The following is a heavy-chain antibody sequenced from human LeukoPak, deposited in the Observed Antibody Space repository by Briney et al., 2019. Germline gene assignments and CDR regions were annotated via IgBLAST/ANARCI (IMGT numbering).Heavy chain of an antibody. CDR3: AQATGTLRY. CDR1: GFTFSSYA. J-gene: IGHJ4*02. CDR2: ISYDGSNK. V-gene: IGHV3-30*04. Sequence: GGSLSLSCSASGFTFSSYAMHWLRQAPGKELEWVAVISYDGSNKYYADSVKGRFTISRDNSKNTLYLQMNSLRAEDTATYYGAQATGTLRYWGEGTLVTLSS. D-gene: IGHD1-1*01.